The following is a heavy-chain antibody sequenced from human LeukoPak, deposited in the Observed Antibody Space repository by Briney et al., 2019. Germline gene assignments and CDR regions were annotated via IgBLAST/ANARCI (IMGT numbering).Heavy chain of an antibody. CDR3: AKDRRGAHYYFDY. Sequence: QPGGSLRLSCEVSGFSFSNFAMSWVRQAAGKGLEWVSAISGSGGSTYYAGSVQGRFTISRDNSKNTLYLQMNSLRAEDTAVYYCAKDRRGAHYYFDYWGQGTLVTVSS. V-gene: IGHV3-23*01. J-gene: IGHJ4*02. CDR1: GFSFSNFA. CDR2: ISGSGGST. D-gene: IGHD1-26*01.